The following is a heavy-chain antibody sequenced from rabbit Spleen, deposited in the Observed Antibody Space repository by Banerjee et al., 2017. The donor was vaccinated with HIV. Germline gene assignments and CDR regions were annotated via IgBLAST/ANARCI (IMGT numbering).Heavy chain of an antibody. CDR3: ARDDSDGGGDAYKL. D-gene: IGHD6-1*01. J-gene: IGHJ4*01. Sequence: QEQLEESGGDLVKPEGSLTLTCTASGFSFSSSYVICWVRQAPGKGLEWIGCIYGGSSGSTAYASWAKGRFTISKTSSTAVTLQMTSLTAADTATYFCARDDSDGGGDAYKLWGPGTLVTVS. V-gene: IGHV1S45*01. CDR1: GFSFSSSYV. CDR2: IYGGSSGST.